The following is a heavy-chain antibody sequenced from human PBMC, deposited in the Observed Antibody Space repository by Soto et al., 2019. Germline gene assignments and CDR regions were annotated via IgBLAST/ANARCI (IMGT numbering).Heavy chain of an antibody. D-gene: IGHD3-22*01. Sequence: AVKVSCKASGGTFSSYAISWVRQAPGQGXEWMGGIIPIFGTANYAQKFQGRVTITADESTSTAYMELSSLRSEDTAVYYCARARREIVVVRVISGAFDIWGQGTMVTVS. CDR2: IIPIFGTA. CDR1: GGTFSSYA. V-gene: IGHV1-69*13. J-gene: IGHJ3*02. CDR3: ARARREIVVVRVISGAFDI.